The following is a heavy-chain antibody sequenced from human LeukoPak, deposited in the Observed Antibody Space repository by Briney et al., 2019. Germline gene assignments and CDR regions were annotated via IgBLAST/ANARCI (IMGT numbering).Heavy chain of an antibody. J-gene: IGHJ4*02. CDR3: AKSGSGWYRFDC. Sequence: PGGSLRLSCAASGFTFSSYAMSWVRQAPGKGLEWVSAISGSGDSTYYADSVKGRFTISRDNVKNTLYLQMNSLRAEDTAVYYCAKSGSGWYRFDCWGQGTLVTVSS. D-gene: IGHD6-19*01. V-gene: IGHV3-23*01. CDR1: GFTFSSYA. CDR2: ISGSGDST.